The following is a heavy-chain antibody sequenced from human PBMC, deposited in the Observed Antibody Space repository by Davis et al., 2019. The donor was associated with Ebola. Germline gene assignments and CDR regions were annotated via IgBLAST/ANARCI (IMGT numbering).Heavy chain of an antibody. Sequence: GGFLRLSCAASGFTFNSYGMNWVRQAPGKGPEWISYISSGDVIIRYADSVKGRFTISRDNAKNSLYLQMNSLRDEDTAVYYCARGGGVIAAAGTSDRYYYGMDVWGQGTTVTVSS. CDR2: ISSGDVII. CDR3: ARGGGVIAAAGTSDRYYYGMDV. CDR1: GFTFNSYG. V-gene: IGHV3-48*02. D-gene: IGHD6-13*01. J-gene: IGHJ6*02.